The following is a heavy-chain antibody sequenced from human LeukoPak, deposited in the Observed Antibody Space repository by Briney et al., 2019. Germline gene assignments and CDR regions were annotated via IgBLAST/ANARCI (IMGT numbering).Heavy chain of an antibody. J-gene: IGHJ6*02. CDR1: GFTFSTYS. Sequence: PGGSLRLSCAASGFTFSTYSMNWVRQAPGKGLEWVSSISSSIRYIYYADSVTGRFTISRDNAKNSLYLQMNSLRAEDTAVYYCAGALRSPSGQDYYYYYGLDVWGQGTTVSVSS. CDR3: AGALRSPSGQDYYYYYGLDV. V-gene: IGHV3-21*01. CDR2: ISSSIRYI. D-gene: IGHD6-25*01.